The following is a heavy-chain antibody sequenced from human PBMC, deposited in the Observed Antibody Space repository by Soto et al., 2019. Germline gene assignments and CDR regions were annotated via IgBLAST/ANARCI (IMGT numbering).Heavy chain of an antibody. D-gene: IGHD4-4*01. J-gene: IGHJ4*02. CDR1: EYTFSHYY. CDR3: GRKVRDYNFVY. CDR2: INPDTGAT. Sequence: SVKVTYTAAEYTFSHYYMNWVRQAPGQALDCMRGINPDTGATNYSQKYEFSVTITSDTSISTAYMEVTGLRSDDTVLFYCGRKVRDYNFVYWGEGTLVTVSS. V-gene: IGHV1-2*01.